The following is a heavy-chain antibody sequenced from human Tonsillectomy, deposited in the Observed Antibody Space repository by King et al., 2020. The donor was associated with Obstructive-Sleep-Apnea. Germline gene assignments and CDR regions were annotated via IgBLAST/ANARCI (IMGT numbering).Heavy chain of an antibody. J-gene: IGHJ4*02. CDR3: ARVLGAAGPDYYFDY. Sequence: VQLQQWGTGLLKPSETLSLTCAVYGGSFSDYYCSWIRQPPGKGLEWIVEINHSGSTNFNPSLKSRVTISVDTSRNQFSLTLHSVIAADSAVYYCARVLGAAGPDYYFDYWGQGTLVTVSS. CDR1: GGSFSDYY. V-gene: IGHV4-34*01. D-gene: IGHD1-26*01. CDR2: INHSGST.